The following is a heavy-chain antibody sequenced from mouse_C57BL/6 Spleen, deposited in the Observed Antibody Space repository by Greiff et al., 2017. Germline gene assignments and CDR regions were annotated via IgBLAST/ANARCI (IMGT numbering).Heavy chain of an antibody. J-gene: IGHJ1*03. CDR2: IWSDGST. CDR3: ARHGYDGWYFDV. D-gene: IGHD2-2*01. Sequence: VKLMESGPGLVAPSQSLSITCTVSGFSLTSYGVHWVRQPPGKGLEWLVVIWSDGSTTYNSALKSRLSISKDNSKSQVFLKMNSLQTDDTAMYYCARHGYDGWYFDVWGTGTTVTVSS. V-gene: IGHV2-6-1*01. CDR1: GFSLTSYG.